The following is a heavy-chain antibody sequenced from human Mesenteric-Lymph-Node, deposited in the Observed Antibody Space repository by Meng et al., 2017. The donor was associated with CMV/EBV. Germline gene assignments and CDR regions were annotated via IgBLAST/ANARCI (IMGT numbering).Heavy chain of an antibody. J-gene: IGHJ4*02. Sequence: SGFSFSNYGMHWVHQAPGKGLEWVAVIWYDGNNKYYTDSVKGRFTISRDNSKNTLYLQMNSLRAEDTAVYYCAREGAGYSSSWYMVYWGQGTLVTVSS. CDR2: IWYDGNNK. V-gene: IGHV3-33*01. CDR3: AREGAGYSSSWYMVY. D-gene: IGHD6-13*01. CDR1: GFSFSNYG.